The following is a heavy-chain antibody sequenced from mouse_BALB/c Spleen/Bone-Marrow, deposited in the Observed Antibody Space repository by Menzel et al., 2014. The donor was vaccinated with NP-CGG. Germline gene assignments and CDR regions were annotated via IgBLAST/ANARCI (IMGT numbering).Heavy chain of an antibody. CDR3: ARRNTYDGGFAY. J-gene: IGHJ3*01. D-gene: IGHD5-2*01. Sequence: DVQLVESGGGLVQPGGSLKLSCAASGFDFSRYWMNWVRQAPGKGLEWIAEVNPDSSTLYYTPSLKDKFTISRDNAKNTLYLQMSKVKSEDTALYYCARRNTYDGGFAYWGQGTLVTVSA. CDR2: VNPDSSTL. CDR1: GFDFSRYW. V-gene: IGHV4-1*02.